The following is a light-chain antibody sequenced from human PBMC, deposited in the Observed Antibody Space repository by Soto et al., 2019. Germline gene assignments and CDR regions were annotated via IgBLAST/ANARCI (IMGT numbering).Light chain of an antibody. V-gene: IGKV1-5*03. Sequence: PMTQSPYTLSASVGDRVTITCRASQSISTRLGWYQHKPGKAPKLLIYKASNLETGVPSRFSGSGAGTEFTRTISSLQSDDSATYYCQQYNSDPCTFGQGTKVEV. J-gene: IGKJ1*01. CDR2: KAS. CDR3: QQYNSDPCT. CDR1: QSISTR.